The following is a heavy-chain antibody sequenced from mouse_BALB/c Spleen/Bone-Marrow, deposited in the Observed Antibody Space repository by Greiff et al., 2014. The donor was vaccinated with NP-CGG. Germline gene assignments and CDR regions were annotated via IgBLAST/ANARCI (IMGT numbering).Heavy chain of an antibody. J-gene: IGHJ4*01. Sequence: EVKLVESGGGLKQPGGSLRLSCTTSGFNFTDFYMSWVRQPPGKALEWLGFIRNKAYGYTTEYSGSVKGRFSISRDNSQSILYLQMNTLRAEDSASYYCARSIEVYYVMDYWGQGTSVTVSS. V-gene: IGHV7-3*02. CDR1: GFNFTDFY. CDR3: ARSIEVYYVMDY. CDR2: IRNKAYGYTT. D-gene: IGHD2-10*02.